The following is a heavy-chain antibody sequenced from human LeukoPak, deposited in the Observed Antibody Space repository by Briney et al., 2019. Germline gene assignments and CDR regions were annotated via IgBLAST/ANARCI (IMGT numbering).Heavy chain of an antibody. D-gene: IGHD3-22*01. CDR1: GGTFSSYA. Sequence: ASVKVSCKASGGTFSSYAISWVRQAPGQGLEWMEGIIPIFGTANYAQKFQGRVTMTTDTSTNTAYMELRSLRSDDTALYYCAKLMDNNYDGSAFDHWGQGTLVTVSS. J-gene: IGHJ4*02. V-gene: IGHV1-69*05. CDR2: IIPIFGTA. CDR3: AKLMDNNYDGSAFDH.